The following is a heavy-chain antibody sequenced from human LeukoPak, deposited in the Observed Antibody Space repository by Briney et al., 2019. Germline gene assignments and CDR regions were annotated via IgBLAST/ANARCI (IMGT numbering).Heavy chain of an antibody. V-gene: IGHV3-21*01. Sequence: GGSLRLSCAASGFTFSSYSMNWVRQAPGKGLEWVSSISSSSSYIYYADSVKGRFTISRDNAKNSLYLQMNSLRAEDTAVYYCARVRSGYSHENYFDYWGQGTLVTVSS. CDR2: ISSSSSYI. J-gene: IGHJ4*02. D-gene: IGHD5-18*01. CDR3: ARVRSGYSHENYFDY. CDR1: GFTFSSYS.